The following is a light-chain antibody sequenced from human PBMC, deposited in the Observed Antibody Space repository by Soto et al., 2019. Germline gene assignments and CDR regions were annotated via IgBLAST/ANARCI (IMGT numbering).Light chain of an antibody. CDR2: AAS. CDR1: QEINSY. J-gene: IGKJ4*01. Sequence: DIQMTQFPSSLAASVGDRITITCRANQEINSYVNWYVQKPGKAPDLLVYAASSLQSGVPSRFSGSGSGTDFILTISSLLPEDSATYYCQQSFITPFTFGGGTKVEVK. V-gene: IGKV1-39*01. CDR3: QQSFITPFT.